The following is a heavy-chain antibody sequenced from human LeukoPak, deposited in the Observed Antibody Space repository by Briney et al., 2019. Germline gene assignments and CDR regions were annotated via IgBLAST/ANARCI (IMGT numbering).Heavy chain of an antibody. CDR2: INHSGST. V-gene: IGHV4-39*07. CDR1: GGSISSSSYY. Sequence: SETLSLTCTVSGGSISSSSYYWGWIRQPPGKGLEWIGEINHSGSTNYNPSLKSRVTISVDTSKNQFSLKLSSVTAADTAVYYCARAGVAARFHRYNWFDPWGQGTLVTVSS. CDR3: ARAGVAARFHRYNWFDP. D-gene: IGHD6-6*01. J-gene: IGHJ5*02.